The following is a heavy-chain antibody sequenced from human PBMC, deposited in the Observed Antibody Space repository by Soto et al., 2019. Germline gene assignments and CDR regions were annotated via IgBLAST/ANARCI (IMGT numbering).Heavy chain of an antibody. J-gene: IGHJ6*02. CDR3: AKSGHDIVVIPASYYYFAMDV. CDR2: ISYDGTNK. D-gene: IGHD2-2*01. CDR1: GFTFSTYG. V-gene: IGHV3-30*18. Sequence: QVQLVESGGGVVRPGRSLRLSCAASGFTFSTYGMHWVRQAPGKGLEWVAVISYDGTNKYYADSVKGRFTISRDNSENTLYLQMNSLRAEDTAVYYCAKSGHDIVVIPASYYYFAMDVWGQGTTVTVSS.